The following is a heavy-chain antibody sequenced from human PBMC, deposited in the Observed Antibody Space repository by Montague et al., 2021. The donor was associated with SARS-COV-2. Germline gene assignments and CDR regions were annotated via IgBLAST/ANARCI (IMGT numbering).Heavy chain of an antibody. CDR2: IYYSGGI. V-gene: IGHV4-59*11. CDR1: GGSTSDHY. J-gene: IGHJ5*02. D-gene: IGHD3-10*01. Sequence: SETLSLTCTVSGGSTSDHYWAWIRQPPGKGLEWLAYIYYSGGINSNAFLKSRVSMSVDTSKNQFSLKLTSVTAADTAVYYCARAVSVRRAVNWFDPWGQGTLVTVSS. CDR3: ARAVSVRRAVNWFDP.